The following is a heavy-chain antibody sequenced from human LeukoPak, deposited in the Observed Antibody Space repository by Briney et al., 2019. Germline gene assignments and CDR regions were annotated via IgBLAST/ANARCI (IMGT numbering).Heavy chain of an antibody. D-gene: IGHD3-10*01. Sequence: GGSLRLSCAASGFTVSGNYMSWVRQAPGKGLEWVSIIYRGDRTYYADSLKGRFTISRDNSKNTLYLQVNSLRAEDTAVYYCARDPGEEVEYWGQGTLVTVSS. CDR3: ARDPGEEVEY. CDR2: IYRGDRT. J-gene: IGHJ4*02. V-gene: IGHV3-66*01. CDR1: GFTVSGNY.